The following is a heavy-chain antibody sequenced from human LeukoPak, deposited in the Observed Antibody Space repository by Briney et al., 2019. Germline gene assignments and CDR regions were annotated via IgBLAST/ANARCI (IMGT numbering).Heavy chain of an antibody. Sequence: GESLKISCKGSGYSFTSYWIGWVRQLPGKGLEWMGIIYPGDSDTRYSPSFQGQVTISADKSISTAYLQWSSLKASDTAMYYCARQSIAAGTYYYGMDVWGQGTTVTVSS. CDR3: ARQSIAAGTYYYGMDV. V-gene: IGHV5-51*01. D-gene: IGHD6-13*01. J-gene: IGHJ6*02. CDR2: IYPGDSDT. CDR1: GYSFTSYW.